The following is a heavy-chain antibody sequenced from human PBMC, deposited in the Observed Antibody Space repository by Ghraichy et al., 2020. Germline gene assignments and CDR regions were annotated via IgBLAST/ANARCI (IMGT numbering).Heavy chain of an antibody. Sequence: GSLNISCAASGFTFSSYSMNWVRQAPGKGLEWVSYISSSSSTIYYADSVKGRFTISRDNAKNSLYLQMNSLRDEDTAVYYCLGSLKVGWAGMDVWGQGTTVTVSS. V-gene: IGHV3-48*02. D-gene: IGHD2-15*01. CDR3: LGSLKVGWAGMDV. CDR1: GFTFSSYS. CDR2: ISSSSSTI. J-gene: IGHJ6*02.